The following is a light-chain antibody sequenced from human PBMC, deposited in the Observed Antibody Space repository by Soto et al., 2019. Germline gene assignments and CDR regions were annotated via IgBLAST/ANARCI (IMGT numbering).Light chain of an antibody. CDR2: AAS. J-gene: IGKJ5*01. V-gene: IGKV1-5*01. CDR3: QQFKSYPIT. Sequence: DIQMTQSPSTLSASVGDRVTITCRASQSISSWLAWYQQKPGKAPKLLIYAASTLQNGVPSTFSGSGSGTEFTLTISSLQPEDFGTYYCQQFKSYPITFGQGTRLEI. CDR1: QSISSW.